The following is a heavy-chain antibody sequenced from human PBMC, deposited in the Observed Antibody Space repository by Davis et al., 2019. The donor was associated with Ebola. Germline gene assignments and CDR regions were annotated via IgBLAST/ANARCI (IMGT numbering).Heavy chain of an antibody. V-gene: IGHV3-11*01. CDR1: GFTFSDYY. J-gene: IGHJ4*02. CDR3: ARAPYYYGSGGPN. Sequence: GESLKISCAASGFTFSDYYMSWIRQAPGKGLEWVSYISSSGSTIYYADSVKGRFTISRDNAKNSLYLQMNSLRAEDTAVYYCARAPYYYGSGGPNWGQGTLVTVSS. D-gene: IGHD3-10*01. CDR2: ISSSGSTI.